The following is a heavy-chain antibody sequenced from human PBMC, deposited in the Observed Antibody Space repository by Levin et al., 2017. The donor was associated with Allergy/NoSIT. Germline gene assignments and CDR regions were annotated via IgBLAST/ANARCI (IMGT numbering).Heavy chain of an antibody. CDR3: ARAIPSRYSSTWYGDACDI. CDR1: GFTFSGYW. J-gene: IGHJ3*02. V-gene: IGHV3-7*04. Sequence: PGGSLRLSCGTSGFTFSGYWMNWVRQAPGKGLEWVANIKQDGSEKDYVDSVKGRFTISRDNTKNSLYLQMNSLRAEDTAVYYCARAIPSRYSSTWYGDACDIWGQGTKVTVSS. D-gene: IGHD6-13*01. CDR2: IKQDGSEK.